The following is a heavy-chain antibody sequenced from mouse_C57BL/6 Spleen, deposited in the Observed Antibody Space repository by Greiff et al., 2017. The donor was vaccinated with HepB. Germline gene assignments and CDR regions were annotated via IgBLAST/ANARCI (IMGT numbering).Heavy chain of an antibody. D-gene: IGHD1-1*01. J-gene: IGHJ2*01. CDR2: INPSSGYT. V-gene: IGHV1-4*01. CDR1: GYTFTSYT. CDR3: AREDYGKTNYFDY. Sequence: VHLVESGAELARPGASVKMSCKASGYTFTSYTMHWVKQRPGQGLEWIGYINPSSGYTKYNQKFKDKATLTADKSSSTAYMQLSSLTSEDSAVYYCAREDYGKTNYFDYWGQGTTLTVSS.